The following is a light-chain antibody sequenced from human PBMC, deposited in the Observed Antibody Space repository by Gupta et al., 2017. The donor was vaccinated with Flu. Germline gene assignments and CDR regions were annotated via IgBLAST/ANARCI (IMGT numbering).Light chain of an antibody. CDR2: SAS. CDR3: LPGATTPLP. CDR1: QTISNY. Sequence: SQTISNYLFWYQQQLGQAPRLLISSASPLAGGVPSRFSGSGSVTDFTLTIDSLQPDDFATYYCLPGATTPLPFGPGTSVHIQ. J-gene: IGKJ3*01. V-gene: IGKV1-39*01.